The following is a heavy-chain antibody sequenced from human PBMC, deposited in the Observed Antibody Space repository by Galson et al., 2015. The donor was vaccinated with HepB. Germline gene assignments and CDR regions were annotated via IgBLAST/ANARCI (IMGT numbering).Heavy chain of an antibody. CDR2: IDPRDSYI. V-gene: IGHV5-10-1*01. Sequence: QSGAEVKKPGESLRISCKGFGYDFPSYWISWLRQMPGRGLERMGRIDPRDSYIIYSPSFQGHVTISVDKSINTAYVQWSSLMAPDTATYYCAHMHTQWELRHDFDYWGQGVLVTVSS. J-gene: IGHJ4*02. CDR3: AHMHTQWELRHDFDY. CDR1: GYDFPSYW. D-gene: IGHD3-3*01.